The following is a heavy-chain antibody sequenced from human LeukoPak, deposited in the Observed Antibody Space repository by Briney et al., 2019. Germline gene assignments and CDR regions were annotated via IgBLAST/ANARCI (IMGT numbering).Heavy chain of an antibody. CDR3: ANIGVSNVVVPAVGAFDI. Sequence: GGSLRLSCAASGFTFSSYGMHWVHQAPGMGLEWVVFIRYDGSNKYYADSVKGRFTISRDNSKNTLYLQMNSLRAEDTAVYYCANIGVSNVVVPAVGAFDIWGQGTMVTVSS. J-gene: IGHJ3*02. D-gene: IGHD2-2*01. V-gene: IGHV3-30*02. CDR2: IRYDGSNK. CDR1: GFTFSSYG.